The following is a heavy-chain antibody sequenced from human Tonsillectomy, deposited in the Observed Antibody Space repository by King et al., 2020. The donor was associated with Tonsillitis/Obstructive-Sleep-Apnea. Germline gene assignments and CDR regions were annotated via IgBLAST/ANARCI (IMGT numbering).Heavy chain of an antibody. CDR3: ARGAFCSGTRCKGAFDI. V-gene: IGHV3-74*01. CDR1: GFTIRSYW. CDR2: IENDGITS. Sequence: VQLVESGGGLVQPGGSLRLSCAASGFTIRSYWMHWVRQAPGKGLVWVSYIENDGITSTYAGSVKGRFTISRDNAKNTLYLQMNSLRAEDTAVYYCARGAFCSGTRCKGAFDIWGQGTMVTVSS. D-gene: IGHD2-2*01. J-gene: IGHJ3*02.